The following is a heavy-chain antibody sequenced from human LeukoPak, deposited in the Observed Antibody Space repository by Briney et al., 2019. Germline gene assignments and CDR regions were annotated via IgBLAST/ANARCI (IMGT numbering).Heavy chain of an antibody. CDR3: ARDLHTPEYGDYYYYGMDV. D-gene: IGHD4-17*01. CDR2: ISAYNGNT. J-gene: IGHJ6*02. Sequence: ASVKVSCKASGYTFIDYYIHWVRQAPGQGLEWMGWISAYNGNTNYAQKLQGRVTMTTDTSTSTAYMELRSLRSDDTAVYYCARDLHTPEYGDYYYYGMDVWGQGTTVTVSS. CDR1: GYTFIDYY. V-gene: IGHV1-18*04.